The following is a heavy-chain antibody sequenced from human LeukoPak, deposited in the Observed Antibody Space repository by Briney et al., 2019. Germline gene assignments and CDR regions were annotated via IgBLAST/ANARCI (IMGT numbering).Heavy chain of an antibody. CDR3: ARIRSYYDSLSYYFDY. D-gene: IGHD3-22*01. J-gene: IGHJ4*02. CDR2: INHSGST. V-gene: IGHV4-34*01. Sequence: SETLSLTCAVYGGSFSGYYWSWIRQPPGKGLEWIGEINHSGSTNYNPSLKSRVTISVDTSKNQFSLKLSSVTAADTAAYYCARIRSYYDSLSYYFDYWGQGTLVTVSS. CDR1: GGSFSGYY.